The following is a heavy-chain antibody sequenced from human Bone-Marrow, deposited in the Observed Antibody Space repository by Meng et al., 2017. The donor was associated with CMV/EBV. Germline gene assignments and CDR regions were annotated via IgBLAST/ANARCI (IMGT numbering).Heavy chain of an antibody. Sequence: VRLGGSGGGVVQPGRSLRLSCAASGFTFSSYAMHWVRQAPGKGLEWVAVISYDGSNKYYADSVKGRFTISRDNSKNTLYLQMNSLRAEDTAVYYCARDYYHNWGQGTLVTVSS. V-gene: IGHV3-30-3*01. J-gene: IGHJ4*02. CDR3: ARDYYHN. D-gene: IGHD3-9*01. CDR2: ISYDGSNK. CDR1: GFTFSSYA.